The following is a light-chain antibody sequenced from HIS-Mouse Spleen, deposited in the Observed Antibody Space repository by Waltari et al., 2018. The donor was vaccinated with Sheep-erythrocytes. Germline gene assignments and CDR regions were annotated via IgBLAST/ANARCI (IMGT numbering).Light chain of an antibody. Sequence: QSALTQPASVSGSPGQSITISCTGTSSDVGSYNLVSWYQQHPGKAPKLMIYAGSKRPSGGSNGFSGSKSGNTASLTISGLQAEDEADYYCCSYAGSSTPWVFGGGTKLTVL. CDR1: SSDVGSYNL. J-gene: IGLJ3*02. CDR2: AGS. CDR3: CSYAGSSTPWV. V-gene: IGLV2-23*01.